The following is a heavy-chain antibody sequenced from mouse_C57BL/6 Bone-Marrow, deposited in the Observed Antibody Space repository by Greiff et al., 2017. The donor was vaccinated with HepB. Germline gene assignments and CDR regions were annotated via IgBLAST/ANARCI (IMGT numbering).Heavy chain of an antibody. V-gene: IGHV1-69*01. CDR3: ARGGTTVVDTWDFDY. Sequence: QVQLQQPGAELVMPGASVKLSCKASGYTFTSYWMHWVKQRPGQGLEWIGEIDPSDSYTNYNQKFKGKSTLTVDKSSSTAYMQLSSLTSEDSAVYYCARGGTTVVDTWDFDYWGQGTTLTVSS. CDR2: IDPSDSYT. D-gene: IGHD1-1*01. J-gene: IGHJ2*01. CDR1: GYTFTSYW.